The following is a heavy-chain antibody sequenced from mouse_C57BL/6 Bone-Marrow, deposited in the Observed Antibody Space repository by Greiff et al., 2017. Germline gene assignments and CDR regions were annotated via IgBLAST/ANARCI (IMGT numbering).Heavy chain of an antibody. V-gene: IGHV1-42*01. D-gene: IGHD1-1*01. CDR3: ARGEGSSQGYFDV. Sequence: VQLQQSGPELVKPGASVKISCKASGYSFTGYYMNWVKQSPEKSLEWIGEINPSTGGTTYNQKFKAKATLTVDKSSSTAYMQLKSLTSEYSAVYYCARGEGSSQGYFDVWGTGTTVTVSS. J-gene: IGHJ1*03. CDR1: GYSFTGYY. CDR2: INPSTGGT.